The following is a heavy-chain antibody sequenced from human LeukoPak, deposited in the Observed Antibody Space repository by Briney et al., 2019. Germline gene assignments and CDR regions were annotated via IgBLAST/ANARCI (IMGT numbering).Heavy chain of an antibody. J-gene: IGHJ4*02. CDR2: MNPNSGNT. CDR3: ARRIGYCSGGSCYNYFDY. CDR1: GYTFTSYD. Sequence: ASVKVSCKASGYTFTSYDINWVRQATGQGLEWMGWMNPNSGNTGYAQKFQGRVTMTRNTSISTAYMELSSLRSEDTAVYYCARRIGYCSGGSCYNYFDYWGQGTLVTVSS. D-gene: IGHD2-15*01. V-gene: IGHV1-8*01.